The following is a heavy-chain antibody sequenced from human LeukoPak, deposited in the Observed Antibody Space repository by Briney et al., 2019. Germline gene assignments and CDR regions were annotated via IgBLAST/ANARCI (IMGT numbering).Heavy chain of an antibody. CDR3: ATLSRPFDY. Sequence: GGSLRLSCAASGFIFSSYSMNWVRQAPGKGLEWVSYISSSTSTIYYADSVKGRFTISRDNAKNSLYLQMNSLRAEDTAVYYCATLSRPFDYWGQGTLVTVSS. J-gene: IGHJ4*02. CDR1: GFIFSSYS. V-gene: IGHV3-48*01. CDR2: ISSSTSTI. D-gene: IGHD2-2*01.